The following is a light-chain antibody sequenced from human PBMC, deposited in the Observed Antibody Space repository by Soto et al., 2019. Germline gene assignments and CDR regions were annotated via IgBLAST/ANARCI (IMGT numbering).Light chain of an antibody. CDR2: AAS. CDR3: QQYYSEHSIN. CDR1: QGISSY. V-gene: IGKV1-8*01. J-gene: IGKJ5*01. Sequence: NKSPTSFSPYTVNKGNLNLRSSQGISSYLAWYQQKPGKAPKLLIYAASTLQSGVQSRFSGSGSGTDFTLTISCLQSEDFATYYCQQYYSEHSINFGQVALLEI.